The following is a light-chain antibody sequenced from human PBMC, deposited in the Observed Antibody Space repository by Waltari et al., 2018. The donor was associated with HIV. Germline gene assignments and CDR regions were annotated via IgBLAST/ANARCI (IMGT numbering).Light chain of an antibody. CDR1: RSDVGGYDY. CDR2: EVT. V-gene: IGLV2-8*01. Sequence: QSALTQPPPASGSPGQSVTISCTGTRSDVGGYDYVSWYQQHPGKAPKLMLYEVTKRPSGVPDRFSGSKSGSTASLTVSELEAEDEADYYCSSYAGSNNLIFGGGTKLTVL. CDR3: SSYAGSNNLI. J-gene: IGLJ2*01.